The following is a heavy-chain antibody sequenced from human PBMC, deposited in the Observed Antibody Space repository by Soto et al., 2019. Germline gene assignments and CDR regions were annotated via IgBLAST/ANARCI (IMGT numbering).Heavy chain of an antibody. Sequence: SETLSLTCTVSGGSISSYYWSWIRQPPGKGLEWIGYIYYSGSTNYNPSLKSRVTISVDTSKNQFSLKLSSVTAADTAVYYCARLTTVTLIDYWGQGTLVTVSS. CDR2: IYYSGST. CDR3: ARLTTVTLIDY. CDR1: GGSISSYY. V-gene: IGHV4-59*08. J-gene: IGHJ4*02. D-gene: IGHD4-17*01.